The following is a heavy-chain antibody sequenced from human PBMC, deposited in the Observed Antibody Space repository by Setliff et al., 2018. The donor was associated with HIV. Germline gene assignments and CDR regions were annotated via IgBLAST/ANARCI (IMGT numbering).Heavy chain of an antibody. CDR2: IKKSSDGGKT. CDR1: GFTFNNAW. V-gene: IGHV3-15*01. D-gene: IGHD2-21*01. Sequence: PGGSLRLSCVASGFTFNNAWMNWVRQALGKGLEWLGRIKKSSDGGKTDDASPVKGRFTISRDDSKNTLYLQMNSLKIEDTAVYFCATDNGPSYSMDIWGQGTTVTVSS. CDR3: ATDNGPSYSMDI. J-gene: IGHJ6*02.